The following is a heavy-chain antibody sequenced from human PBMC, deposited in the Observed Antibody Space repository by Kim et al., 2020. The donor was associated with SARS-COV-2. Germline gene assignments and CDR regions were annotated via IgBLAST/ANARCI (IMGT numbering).Heavy chain of an antibody. CDR3: ARASNYGDRTLWYFDV. V-gene: IGHV4-38-2*02. D-gene: IGHD4-17*01. CDR1: GYSIRNGYY. J-gene: IGHJ2*01. CDR2: RFHSGST. Sequence: SETLSLTCSVSGYSIRNGYYWVWIRQPPGKGLEWIASRFHSGSTYYNPSLKSRVTMSVDTSKNQFSLNLNSVTAADTAVYYCARASNYGDRTLWYFDVWGRGTLVAVSS.